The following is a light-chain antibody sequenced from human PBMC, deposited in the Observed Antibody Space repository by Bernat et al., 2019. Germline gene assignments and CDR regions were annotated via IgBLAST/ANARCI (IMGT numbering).Light chain of an antibody. J-gene: IGKJ5*01. V-gene: IGKV3-15*01. CDR3: QQYNNWPIT. Sequence: EVVMTQSPATLSVSPGERVTLSCRASQFVGSNLAWYQQKPGQGPRLLIYGASTRATGIPARLSGSGSGIEFTLTISSLQSEDFAVYFCQQYNNWPITFGQGTRLGIK. CDR2: GAS. CDR1: QFVGSN.